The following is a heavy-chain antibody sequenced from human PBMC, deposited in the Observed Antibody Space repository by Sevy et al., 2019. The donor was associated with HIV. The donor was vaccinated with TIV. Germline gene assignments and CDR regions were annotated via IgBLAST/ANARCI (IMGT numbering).Heavy chain of an antibody. CDR3: TTQIQLWLRGYYYYYGMDV. Sequence: GGSLRLSCAASGFTFSNAWMSWVRQAPGKGLEWVGRIKSKTDGGTTDYAAPVKGRFTISRDDSKNTLYLQMNSLKTGHTAVYYCTTQIQLWLRGYYYYYGMDVWGQGTTVTVSS. V-gene: IGHV3-15*01. J-gene: IGHJ6*02. CDR1: GFTFSNAW. D-gene: IGHD5-18*01. CDR2: IKSKTDGGTT.